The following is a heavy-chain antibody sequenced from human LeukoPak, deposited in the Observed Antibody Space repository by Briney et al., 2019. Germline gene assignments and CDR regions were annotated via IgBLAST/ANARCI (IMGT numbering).Heavy chain of an antibody. D-gene: IGHD1-1*01. Sequence: PVGSLRLSCVVSGLTFIGHSMHWVRQPPGKGLEWVAVVGDDEKTIFYADSLKGRFTVSRDNSKNTVSLQMNSLRDEDTAVYYCAREKQSRGTSFDFWGQGSLVTVSS. CDR1: GLTFIGHS. V-gene: IGHV3-30*04. CDR2: VGDDEKTI. CDR3: AREKQSRGTSFDF. J-gene: IGHJ4*02.